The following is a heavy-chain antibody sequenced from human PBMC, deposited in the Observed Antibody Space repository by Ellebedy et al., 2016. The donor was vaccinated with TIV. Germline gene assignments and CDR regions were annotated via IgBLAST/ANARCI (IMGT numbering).Heavy chain of an antibody. CDR1: GGSISSYY. CDR2: IYYSGST. V-gene: IGHV4-59*01. Sequence: MPSETLSLTCTVSGGSISSYYWSWIRQPPGKGLEWIGYIYYSGSTNYNPSLKSRVTISVDTSKNQFSLRLSSVTAADTAVNYCARSTVTTVWYFDYWGQGTLVTVSS. CDR3: ARSTVTTVWYFDY. J-gene: IGHJ4*02. D-gene: IGHD4-17*01.